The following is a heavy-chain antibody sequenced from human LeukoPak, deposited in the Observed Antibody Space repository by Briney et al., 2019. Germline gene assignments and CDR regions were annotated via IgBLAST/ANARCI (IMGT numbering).Heavy chain of an antibody. D-gene: IGHD2-2*01. CDR1: GFTFSNAW. CDR3: TTEADCSSTSCYGDFDY. V-gene: IGHV3-15*01. Sequence: GGSLRLSCAASGFTFSNAWMSCVRQAPGKGLEWVGRIKSKTDGGTTDYAAPVKGRFTISRDDSKNTLYLQMNSLKTEDTAVYYCTTEADCSSTSCYGDFDYWGQGTLVTVSS. CDR2: IKSKTDGGTT. J-gene: IGHJ4*02.